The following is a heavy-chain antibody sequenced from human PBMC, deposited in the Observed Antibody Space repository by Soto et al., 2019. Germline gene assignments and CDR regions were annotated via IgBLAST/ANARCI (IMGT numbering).Heavy chain of an antibody. J-gene: IGHJ4*02. V-gene: IGHV1-69*13. CDR2: IIPIFGTA. Sequence: ASVKVSCKASGGTFSSYAISWVRQAPGQGLEWMGGIIPIFGTANYAQKFQGRVTITADESTSTAYMELSSLRSEDTAVYYCARVGWLLRGYYFDYWGQGTLVTVSS. D-gene: IGHD3-22*01. CDR1: GGTFSSYA. CDR3: ARVGWLLRGYYFDY.